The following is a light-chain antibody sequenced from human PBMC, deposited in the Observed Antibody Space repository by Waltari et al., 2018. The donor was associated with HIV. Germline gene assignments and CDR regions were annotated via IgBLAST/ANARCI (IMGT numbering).Light chain of an antibody. Sequence: SAPTHPASVSGPPGQSIPIPCTGTSSDAGGCNYLSWYQQHPGNAPKLMISEVSNRPSGVTNRFSGSKSGNTASLTISGLQVEDEADYYCSSYTSSSTLYVFGTGTKVTVL. J-gene: IGLJ1*01. CDR3: SSYTSSSTLYV. CDR2: EVS. V-gene: IGLV2-14*01. CDR1: SSDAGGCNY.